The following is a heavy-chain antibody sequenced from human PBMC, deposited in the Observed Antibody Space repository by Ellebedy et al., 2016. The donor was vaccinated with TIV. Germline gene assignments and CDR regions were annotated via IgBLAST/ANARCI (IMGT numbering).Heavy chain of an antibody. CDR1: GFTFITYP. CDR3: AASMVGTSPYYYYGMDV. V-gene: IGHV3-30-3*01. D-gene: IGHD1-26*01. CDR2: ISFDGRNK. Sequence: PGGSLRLSCAASGFTFITYPMHWVRQAPGKGLEWVAVISFDGRNKYYADSVKGRFTISRDNSKNTLYLQMNSLRGEETAVYYCAASMVGTSPYYYYGMDVWGQGTTVTVSS. J-gene: IGHJ6*02.